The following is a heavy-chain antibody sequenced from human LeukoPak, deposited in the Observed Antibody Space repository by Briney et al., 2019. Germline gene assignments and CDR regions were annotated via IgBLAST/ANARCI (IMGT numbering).Heavy chain of an antibody. CDR2: MNPNSGNA. CDR3: ARLYSSSSRSDY. Sequence: ASVKVSCKASGYTFTSYDINWVRQATGQGLEWMGWMNPNSGNAGYAQKFQGRVTMTRNTSISTAYMELSSLRSEDTAVYYCARLYSSSSRSDYWGQGTLVTVSS. CDR1: GYTFTSYD. D-gene: IGHD6-6*01. J-gene: IGHJ4*02. V-gene: IGHV1-8*01.